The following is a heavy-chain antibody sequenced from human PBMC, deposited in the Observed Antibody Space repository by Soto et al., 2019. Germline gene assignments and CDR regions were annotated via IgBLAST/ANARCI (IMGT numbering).Heavy chain of an antibody. CDR3: TRHPTYSSGWEVSDY. J-gene: IGHJ4*02. V-gene: IGHV3-73*01. CDR1: GFTFSGSA. CDR2: IRSKANSYAT. D-gene: IGHD6-19*01. Sequence: AGGSLRLSCAASGFTFSGSAMHWVRQASGKGLEWVGRIRSKANSYATAYAASVKGRFTISRDDSKNTAYLQMNSLKTEDTAVYYCTRHPTYSSGWEVSDYWGQGTLVTVSS.